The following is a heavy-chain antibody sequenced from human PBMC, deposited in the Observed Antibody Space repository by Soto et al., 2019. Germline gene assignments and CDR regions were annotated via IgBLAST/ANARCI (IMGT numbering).Heavy chain of an antibody. V-gene: IGHV3-30-3*01. Sequence: QVQLVESGGGVVQPGRSLRLSCAASGFTFSSYAMHWVRQAPGKGLEWVAVISYDGSIKYYADSVKGRFTISRDNSKNTLYLQMNSLRAEDTAVYYCARGGGASSGWYYYFDYWGQGTLVTVSS. J-gene: IGHJ4*02. CDR3: ARGGGASSGWYYYFDY. CDR2: ISYDGSIK. CDR1: GFTFSSYA. D-gene: IGHD6-19*01.